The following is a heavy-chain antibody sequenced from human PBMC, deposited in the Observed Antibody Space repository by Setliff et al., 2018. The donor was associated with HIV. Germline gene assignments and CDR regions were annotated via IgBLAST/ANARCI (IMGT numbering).Heavy chain of an antibody. V-gene: IGHV4-61*09. CDR1: GDSINSGSYY. Sequence: SETLSLTCTVSGDSINSGSYYWSWIRQPAGEGLEWIGHIFTSGSTTYNPSLKSRVSISLDTSKNQFSLKLSSVKGRFTLSRGNSKNTVFLQVNSLRPEDTALYFCARDKNLWASETTNDVGYSMDVWGKGTTVTVSS. CDR2: IFTSGST. CDR3: SKNTVFLQVNSLRPEDTALYFCARDKNLWASETTNDVGYSMDV. J-gene: IGHJ6*03. D-gene: IGHD2-21*01.